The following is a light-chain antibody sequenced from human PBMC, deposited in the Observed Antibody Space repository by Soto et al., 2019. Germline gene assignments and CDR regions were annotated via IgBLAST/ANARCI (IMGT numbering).Light chain of an antibody. CDR2: CAS. V-gene: IGKV3-15*01. CDR3: QRYDNWPPST. Sequence: EIVLTQSPGTMSLSPGERATLSCRASQSVSIDLAWYEQTPGQAPRLLSYCASTRATGIPARFSGSGSGTDFTLTISRLEPEDFAVYYCQRYDNWPPSTFGQGTRLEIK. J-gene: IGKJ5*01. CDR1: QSVSID.